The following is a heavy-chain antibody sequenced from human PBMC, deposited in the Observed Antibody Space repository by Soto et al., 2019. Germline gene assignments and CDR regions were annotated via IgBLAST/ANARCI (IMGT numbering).Heavy chain of an antibody. CDR1: GGSFSGYY. CDR3: ARGRKYYYGSGSYYSPKYYFDY. J-gene: IGHJ4*02. CDR2: INHSGST. D-gene: IGHD3-10*01. Sequence: QVQLQQWGAGLLKPSETLSLTCAVYGGSFSGYYWSWIRQPPGTGLELIGEINHSGSTNYNPSLKSRVTIPVDTSKNQFSLKLSSVTAADTAVYYCARGRKYYYGSGSYYSPKYYFDYWGQGTLVTVSS. V-gene: IGHV4-34*01.